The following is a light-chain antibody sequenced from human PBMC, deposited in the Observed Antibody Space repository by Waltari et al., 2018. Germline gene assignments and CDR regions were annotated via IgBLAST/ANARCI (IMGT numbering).Light chain of an antibody. CDR2: GKN. Sequence: SSELTQDPAVSVALGQTVRITCQGDSLRNYYANWYQQKPGQARVLLIYGKNNRPSGNAERLAASSSVNTASLTIAGAQEEDEADDYWYSRDSSGNPDVCGSGTKVTVL. CDR1: SLRNYY. V-gene: IGLV3-19*01. CDR3: YSRDSSGNPDV. J-gene: IGLJ1*01.